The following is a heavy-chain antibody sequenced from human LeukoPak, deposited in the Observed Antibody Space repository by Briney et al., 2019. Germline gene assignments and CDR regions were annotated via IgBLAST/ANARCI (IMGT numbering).Heavy chain of an antibody. D-gene: IGHD6-13*01. CDR1: GGSISSGSYY. CDR2: IYTSGST. CDR3: AKDIAAALDWGENAFDI. J-gene: IGHJ3*02. V-gene: IGHV4-61*02. Sequence: SETLSLTCTVSGGSISSGSYYWSWIRQPAGKGLEWIGRIYTSGSTNYNPSLKSRVTISVDTSKNQFSLKLSSVTAADTAVYYCAKDIAAALDWGENAFDIWGQGTMVTVSS.